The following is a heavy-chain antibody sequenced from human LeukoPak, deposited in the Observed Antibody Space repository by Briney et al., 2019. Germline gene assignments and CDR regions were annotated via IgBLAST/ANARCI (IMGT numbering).Heavy chain of an antibody. CDR1: GFTFSSYW. D-gene: IGHD4-17*01. CDR3: ARGPSGDYGDYFDY. CDR2: INSDGSST. J-gene: IGHJ4*02. Sequence: GGSLRLSSAASGFTFSSYWMHWVRQGPGKGLVWVSRINSDGSSTTYADSVKGRFTISRDNAKNTLYLQMNSLRAEDTAVYYCARGPSGDYGDYFDYWGQGTLVTVSS. V-gene: IGHV3-74*01.